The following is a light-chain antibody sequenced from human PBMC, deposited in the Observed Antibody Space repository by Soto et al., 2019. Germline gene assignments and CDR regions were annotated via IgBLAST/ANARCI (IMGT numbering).Light chain of an antibody. CDR1: SSNIGQNY. V-gene: IGLV1-51*01. CDR3: GTWDSSLSAGV. J-gene: IGLJ3*02. CDR2: DNN. Sequence: QSVLTQPPSVSAAPGQTVTISCSGSSSNIGQNYVSWYQQLPGTAPKLLIYDNNKRPSGIPDRFSGSKSGTSATLDITGLQTGDEADYYCGTWDSSLSAGVFGGGTKVTVL.